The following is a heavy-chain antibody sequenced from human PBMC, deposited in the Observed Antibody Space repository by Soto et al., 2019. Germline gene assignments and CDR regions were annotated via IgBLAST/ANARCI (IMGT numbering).Heavy chain of an antibody. CDR2: INNSGSNI. J-gene: IGHJ4*02. D-gene: IGHD2-8*01. V-gene: IGHV3-21*01. CDR1: GDSLSVYA. CDR3: ATDLSAVFAL. Sequence: GSLGLSCAASGDSLSVYAMTWVRKDPGKGLEWISAINNSGSNIYYADSEKGGFTISRDNDKNSLYLQMNSTSADDTALYCCATDLSAVFALWGQGTLVTVSS.